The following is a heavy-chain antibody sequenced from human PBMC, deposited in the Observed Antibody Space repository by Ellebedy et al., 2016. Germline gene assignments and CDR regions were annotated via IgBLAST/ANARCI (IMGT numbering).Heavy chain of an antibody. CDR1: GYTFTSYA. D-gene: IGHD3-16*01. Sequence: ASVKVSCKASGYTFTSYAMHWVRQARGHRLEWMGRINDGNANTTYSQKFQGRVTITRDKAARTAYMELSSLRSEDTAVYYCARRQEDEGAYYFDYWGQGTLVTVSS. J-gene: IGHJ4*02. V-gene: IGHV1-3*01. CDR3: ARRQEDEGAYYFDY. CDR2: INDGNANT.